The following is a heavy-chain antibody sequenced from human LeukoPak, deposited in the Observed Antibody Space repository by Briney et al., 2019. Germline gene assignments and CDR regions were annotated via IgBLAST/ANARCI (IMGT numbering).Heavy chain of an antibody. D-gene: IGHD2-2*01. CDR3: ARGGDCGTTSCYYFDF. J-gene: IGHJ4*02. CDR1: GFTFSGDS. Sequence: GGSLRLSCAASGFTFSGDSMNWVRQAPGKGLEWVSSVSTTGYYIYYADSVKGRFSISRDNAKNSLYLQMNSLRAEDTAVYYCARGGDCGTTSCYYFDFWGQGTRVTVSS. V-gene: IGHV3-21*01. CDR2: VSTTGYYI.